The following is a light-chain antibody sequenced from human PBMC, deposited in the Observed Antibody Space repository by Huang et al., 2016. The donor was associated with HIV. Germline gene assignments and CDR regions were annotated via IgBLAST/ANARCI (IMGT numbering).Light chain of an antibody. J-gene: IGKJ3*01. CDR3: QQRSNWPPIFT. Sequence: EIVLTQSPATLSLSPGERATLTCRASQSVSSYLAWYQQKPGQAPRRLIYDASNRATGIPARFSGSGSGTDFTLTISSLEPEDVAVYYCQQRSNWPPIFTFGPGTKVDIK. V-gene: IGKV3-11*01. CDR1: QSVSSY. CDR2: DAS.